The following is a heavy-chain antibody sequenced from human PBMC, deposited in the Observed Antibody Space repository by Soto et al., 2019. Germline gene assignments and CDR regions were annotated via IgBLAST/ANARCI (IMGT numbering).Heavy chain of an antibody. V-gene: IGHV3-30-3*01. Sequence: QVQLVESGGGVVQPGRSLRLSSAASGFTFSSYAMHWVRQAPGKGLEWVAVISYDGSNKYYADSVKGRFTISRDNSKNTLYLQMNSLRAEDTAVYYCARAYYYDSSGYHWYFDLWGRGTLVTVSS. D-gene: IGHD3-22*01. CDR2: ISYDGSNK. CDR3: ARAYYYDSSGYHWYFDL. J-gene: IGHJ2*01. CDR1: GFTFSSYA.